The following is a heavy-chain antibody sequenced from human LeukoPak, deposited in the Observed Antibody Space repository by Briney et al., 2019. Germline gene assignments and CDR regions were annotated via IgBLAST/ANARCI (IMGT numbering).Heavy chain of an antibody. J-gene: IGHJ6*03. V-gene: IGHV4-39*01. D-gene: IGHD3-10*01. CDR1: GGSISGRTYH. CDR2: IF. Sequence: SETLSLTCTVSGGSISGRTYHWAWIRQPPGKGLEWIGSIFNYNSSLKSRITVSMDTSNNQFSLKLSSVTAADTAVYYCARRSRGGGEPYYYYYMDVWGKGATVTVSS. CDR3: ARRSRGGGEPYYYYYMDV.